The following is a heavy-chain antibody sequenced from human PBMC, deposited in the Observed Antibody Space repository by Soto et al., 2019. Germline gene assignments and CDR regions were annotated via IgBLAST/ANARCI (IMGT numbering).Heavy chain of an antibody. V-gene: IGHV3-33*01. Sequence: PGGSLRLSCAASGFTFYTYGMHWVRQVPGKGLQWVAIIWYDGGTKYYADSVRGRFTVSRDNSKNTLYLQMNSLRDEDTAVYYCTTDLTTFAWVPMDVWGQGTTVTVSS. D-gene: IGHD3-16*01. CDR2: IWYDGGTK. CDR3: TTDLTTFAWVPMDV. J-gene: IGHJ6*02. CDR1: GFTFYTYG.